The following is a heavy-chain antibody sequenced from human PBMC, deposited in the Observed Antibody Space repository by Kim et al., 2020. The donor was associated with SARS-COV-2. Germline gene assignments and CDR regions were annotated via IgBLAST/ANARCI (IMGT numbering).Heavy chain of an antibody. J-gene: IGHJ4*02. CDR2: K. D-gene: IGHD3-10*01. Sequence: KWYTESVKGRFTISRDNSKNTLYVQMNSLRVEDTAVYYCARQRGGSSCHNWGQGTLVTVSP. V-gene: IGHV3-33*01. CDR3: ARQRGGSSCHN.